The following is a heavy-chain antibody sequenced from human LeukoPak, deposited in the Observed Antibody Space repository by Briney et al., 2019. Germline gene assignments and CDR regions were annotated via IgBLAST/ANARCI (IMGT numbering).Heavy chain of an antibody. CDR3: ARDSPTTVTTSDY. CDR2: ISSSSSYI. D-gene: IGHD4-17*01. CDR1: GFTFSSYS. Sequence: GGSLRLSCAASGFTFSSYSMNWVRQAPGKGLEWVSSISSSSSYIYYADSVKGRFTISRDNAENSLYLQMNSLRAEDTAVYYCARDSPTTVTTSDYWGQGTLVTVSS. J-gene: IGHJ4*02. V-gene: IGHV3-21*01.